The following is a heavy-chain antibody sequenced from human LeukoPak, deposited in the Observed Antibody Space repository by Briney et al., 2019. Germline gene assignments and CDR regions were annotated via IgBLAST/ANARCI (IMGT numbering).Heavy chain of an antibody. V-gene: IGHV3-11*06. CDR1: GFTFSDYY. CDR2: ISSSGSYT. Sequence: GASLRLSCAASGFTFSDYYMSWIRQAPGKGLEWVSYISSSGSYTNYADSMKGRFTISRDNAKNSLYLQMNSLRAEDTAVYYCARVEYIVVVTTISSPDYWGQGTLVTVSS. J-gene: IGHJ4*02. D-gene: IGHD2-21*02. CDR3: ARVEYIVVVTTISSPDY.